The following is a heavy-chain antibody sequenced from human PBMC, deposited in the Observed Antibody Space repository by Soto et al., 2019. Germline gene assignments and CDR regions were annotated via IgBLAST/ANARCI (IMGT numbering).Heavy chain of an antibody. CDR1: GFTFSSYG. Sequence: GGSLRLSCAASGFTFSSYGMHWVRQAPGKGLEWVAVISYDGSNKYYADSVKGRFTISRDNSKNTLYLQMNSLRAEDTAVYYCAKDLEASGHYDSSGYYPIDYWGQGTLVTVSS. V-gene: IGHV3-30*18. D-gene: IGHD3-22*01. CDR2: ISYDGSNK. CDR3: AKDLEASGHYDSSGYYPIDY. J-gene: IGHJ4*02.